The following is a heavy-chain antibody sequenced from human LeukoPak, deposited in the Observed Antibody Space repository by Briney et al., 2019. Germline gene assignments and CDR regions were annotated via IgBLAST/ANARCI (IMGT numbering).Heavy chain of an antibody. CDR2: INHSGST. V-gene: IGHV4-34*01. Sequence: SETLSLTCAVYGGSFSGYYWSWIRQPPGKGLEWIGEINHSGSTNYNPSLKSRVTISVDTSKNQFSLKLSSVTAADTAVYYCAAEVNCSSTSCYMIATFDYCGQGTLVTVSS. J-gene: IGHJ4*02. CDR3: AAEVNCSSTSCYMIATFDY. D-gene: IGHD2-2*02. CDR1: GGSFSGYY.